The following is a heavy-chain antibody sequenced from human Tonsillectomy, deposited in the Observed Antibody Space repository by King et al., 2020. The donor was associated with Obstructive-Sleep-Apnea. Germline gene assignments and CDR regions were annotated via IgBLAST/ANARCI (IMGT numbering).Heavy chain of an antibody. V-gene: IGHV1-18*01. J-gene: IGHJ6*02. CDR1: GYTFTSYG. CDR2: ISVYNGNT. Sequence: QLVQSGAEVKKPGASVKVSCKASGYTFTSYGISWVRQAPGQGLEWMGWISVYNGNTNYAQKLQGRVTMTTDTSTSTAYMELRSLRSDDTAVYYCARDSTNPPDTDSGWYVDYYDGMDVWGQGTTVTVSS. CDR3: ARDSTNPPDTDSGWYVDYYDGMDV. D-gene: IGHD6-19*01.